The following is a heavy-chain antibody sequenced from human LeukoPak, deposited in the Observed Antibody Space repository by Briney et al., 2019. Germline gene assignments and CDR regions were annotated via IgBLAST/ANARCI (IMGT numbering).Heavy chain of an antibody. CDR2: IYYSGST. CDR1: GGSISSGNYY. J-gene: IGHJ4*02. Sequence: SQTLSLTCTVSGGSISSGNYYWGWIRQPPGKGLEWIGSIYYSGSTYYNPSLKSRVTISVDTSKNQFSLKLSSVTAADTAVYYCARDRYYYDSSGYYYGFDYWGQGTLVTVSS. CDR3: ARDRYYYDSSGYYYGFDY. V-gene: IGHV4-39*07. D-gene: IGHD3-22*01.